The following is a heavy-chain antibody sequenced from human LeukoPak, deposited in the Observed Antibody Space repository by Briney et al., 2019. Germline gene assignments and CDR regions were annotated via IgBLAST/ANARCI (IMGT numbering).Heavy chain of an antibody. CDR1: GFTFSSYG. J-gene: IGHJ4*02. Sequence: GRSLRLSRAASGFTFSSYGMHWVRQAPGKGLEWVAVISYDGSNKYYADSVKGRFTISRDNSKNTLYLQMNSLRAEDTAVYYCAKVKRWLAHYFDYWGQGTLVTVSS. D-gene: IGHD6-19*01. CDR2: ISYDGSNK. CDR3: AKVKRWLAHYFDY. V-gene: IGHV3-30*18.